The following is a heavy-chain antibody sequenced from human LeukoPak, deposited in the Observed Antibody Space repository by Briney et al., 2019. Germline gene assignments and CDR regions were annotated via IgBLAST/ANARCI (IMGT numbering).Heavy chain of an antibody. CDR1: GGTFSSYA. J-gene: IGHJ6*03. V-gene: IGHV1-69*06. Sequence: GSSVKVSCKASGGTFSSYAISWVRQAPGQGLEWMGGIIPIFGTANYAQKFQGRVTITADKSTSTAYMELSSLRSEDTAVYYCARGHGQWLVRYYYYYMDVWGKGTTVTVSS. D-gene: IGHD6-19*01. CDR3: ARGHGQWLVRYYYYYMDV. CDR2: IIPIFGTA.